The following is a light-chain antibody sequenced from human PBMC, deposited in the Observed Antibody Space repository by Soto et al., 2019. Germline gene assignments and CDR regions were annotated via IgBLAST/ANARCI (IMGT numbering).Light chain of an antibody. CDR2: LEGSGSY. V-gene: IGLV4-60*03. CDR1: SGHRSYI. Sequence: QSVLTQSSSACASMGSSVKLTCTLSSGHRSYIIAWHQQQPGKAPRYLMKLEGSGSYNKGSGVPDRFSGSSSGADRYLTMSNLQSEDEADYYCETSDSNIRAFGGGTQLTVL. CDR3: ETSDSNIRA. J-gene: IGLJ2*01.